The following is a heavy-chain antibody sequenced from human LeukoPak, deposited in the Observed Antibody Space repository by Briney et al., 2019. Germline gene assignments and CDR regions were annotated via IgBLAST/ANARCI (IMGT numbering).Heavy chain of an antibody. CDR2: IKQGGSEK. CDR1: GFTFSGNL. J-gene: IGHJ4*02. Sequence: GGSLRLSCAVSGFTFSGNLMTWVRQAPGKGLEWVATIKQGGSEKYYVDSVRGRFTISRVNAKNSLYLQMNILTAEDTAVYPGTSGGYPTSWYWIYWGPGTLVTVSS. CDR3: TSGGYPTSWYWIY. D-gene: IGHD2-2*01. V-gene: IGHV3-7*03.